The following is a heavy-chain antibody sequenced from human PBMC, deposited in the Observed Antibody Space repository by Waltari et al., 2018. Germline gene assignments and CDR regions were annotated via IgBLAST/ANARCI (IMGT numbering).Heavy chain of an antibody. CDR2: IYYSGST. CDR3: ARKGDTAMDPYYFDY. Sequence: QVQLQESGPGLVKPSETLSLTCTVSGSSISSYYLTCIRHPPGKGLEWIGYIYYSGSTNYNPSLKSRVTISVDTSKNQFSLKLSSVTAADTAVYYCARKGDTAMDPYYFDYWGQGTLVTVSS. CDR1: GSSISSYY. D-gene: IGHD5-18*01. V-gene: IGHV4-59*01. J-gene: IGHJ4*02.